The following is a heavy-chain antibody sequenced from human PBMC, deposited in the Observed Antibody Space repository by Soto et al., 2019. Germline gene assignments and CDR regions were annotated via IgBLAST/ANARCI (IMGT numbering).Heavy chain of an antibody. V-gene: IGHV1-18*01. Sequence: QVQLVQSGAEVKKPGASVKVSCKASGYTFTNFGISWVRQAPGQGLEWMGWISAYNGNTNYAQNSQSGVTLSPDTSTRTDYMGLRRLRSDDTAAYIWSRGGTPIDYWGQGTLVTVSS. D-gene: IGHD3-16*01. CDR2: ISAYNGNT. J-gene: IGHJ4*02. CDR1: GYTFTNFG. CDR3: SRGGTPIDY.